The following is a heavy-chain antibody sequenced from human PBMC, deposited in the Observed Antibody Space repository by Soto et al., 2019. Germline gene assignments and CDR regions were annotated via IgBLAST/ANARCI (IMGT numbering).Heavy chain of an antibody. D-gene: IGHD2-15*01. CDR3: AKSKVVVVAATGFDY. CDR1: GFTFSSYA. Sequence: GESLKISCAASGFTFSSYAMSWVRQAPGKGLEWVSAISGSGGSTYYADSVKGRFTISRDNSKNTLYLQMNSLRAEDTAVYYCAKSKVVVVAATGFDYWGQGTLVTVSS. V-gene: IGHV3-23*01. J-gene: IGHJ4*02. CDR2: ISGSGGST.